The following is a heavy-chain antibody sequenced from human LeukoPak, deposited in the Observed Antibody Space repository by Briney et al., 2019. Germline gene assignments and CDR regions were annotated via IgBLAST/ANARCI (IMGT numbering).Heavy chain of an antibody. D-gene: IGHD3-10*01. Sequence: PSETLSLTCTVSGGSISGYSWSWIRQPAGKGLEWIGRFYNSGSTIYHPSLKSRVTMSVDMSKNLFSLKLTSVTAADTAVYYCARVTTMVRGDQTFDYWGQGTLVTVSS. CDR1: GGSISGYS. CDR2: FYNSGST. V-gene: IGHV4-4*07. J-gene: IGHJ4*02. CDR3: ARVTTMVRGDQTFDY.